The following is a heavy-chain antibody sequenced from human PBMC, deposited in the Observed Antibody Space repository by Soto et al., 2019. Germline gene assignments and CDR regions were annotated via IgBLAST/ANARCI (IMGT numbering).Heavy chain of an antibody. D-gene: IGHD1-1*01. CDR2: ILVGGST. CDR3: AKATATSGGAFEI. J-gene: IGHJ3*02. V-gene: IGHV3-23*01. Sequence: GGSLRPSCAVSGFICSSYDMSWGRQAPGKGLEWVSTILVGGSTHYEDSVKGRFTISRDTSKNTVYLQMNSLTAGDTAFYYCAKATATSGGAFEIYGQGTMVTVSS. CDR1: GFICSSYD.